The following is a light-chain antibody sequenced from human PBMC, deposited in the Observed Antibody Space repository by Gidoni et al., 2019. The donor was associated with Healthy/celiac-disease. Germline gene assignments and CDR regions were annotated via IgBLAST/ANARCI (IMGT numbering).Light chain of an antibody. J-gene: IGKJ4*01. V-gene: IGKV3-11*01. Sequence: DIVSIQPLATLSLSTGERATLSSRASQRVSSYLAWYQQNPGQAPRLLIHDASNRATGIPARFSGSGSGTDFTLTVSSLEPEDFAVDYCQQRSNWPPLTFGGGTKVEIK. CDR2: DAS. CDR1: QRVSSY. CDR3: QQRSNWPPLT.